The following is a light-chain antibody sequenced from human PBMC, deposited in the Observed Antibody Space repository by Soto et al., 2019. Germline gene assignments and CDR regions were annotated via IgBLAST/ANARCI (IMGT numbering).Light chain of an antibody. J-gene: IGKJ1*01. Sequence: DIQMTQSPSTLSASVGDRVTITCRASQSISSWLAWYQQKPGKAPKLLIYKASSLESGVPSRFSGSGSGTEFTLTISSLQPDDFATYYCQQYNNYPWTLGQGTKVDTK. CDR1: QSISSW. CDR3: QQYNNYPWT. V-gene: IGKV1-5*03. CDR2: KAS.